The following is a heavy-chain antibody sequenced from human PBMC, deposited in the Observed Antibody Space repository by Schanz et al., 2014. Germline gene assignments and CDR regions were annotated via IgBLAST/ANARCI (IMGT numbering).Heavy chain of an antibody. CDR2: ISSGGNP. CDR3: ARVAVAGTAGNRDHYYVLDV. D-gene: IGHD6-19*01. J-gene: IGHJ6*02. CDR1: GFTFSSYA. Sequence: EVHLVESGGGLVQPGGSLRLSCTASGFTFSSYAMSWVRQAPGKGLEWVSSISSGGNPYYANSVKGRFGISRDNSENTLYLQMNSLRAEDTAVYYCARVAVAGTAGNRDHYYVLDVWGQGTPVTVSS. V-gene: IGHV3-23*04.